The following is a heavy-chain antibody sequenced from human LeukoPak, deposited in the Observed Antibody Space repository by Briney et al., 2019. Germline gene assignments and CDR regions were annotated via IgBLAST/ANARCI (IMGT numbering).Heavy chain of an antibody. CDR2: ISWNSGSI. CDR1: GFTFGDYA. D-gene: IGHD3-22*01. J-gene: IGHJ3*02. CDR3: AKDIGYDRGDAFDM. Sequence: GRSLRLSCAASGFTFGDYAMHWVRQAPGKGLEWVSGISWNSGSIGYADSVKGRFTISRDNAKNSLHLQMNSLRAEDTALYYCAKDIGYDRGDAFDMWGQGTKVTVSS. V-gene: IGHV3-9*01.